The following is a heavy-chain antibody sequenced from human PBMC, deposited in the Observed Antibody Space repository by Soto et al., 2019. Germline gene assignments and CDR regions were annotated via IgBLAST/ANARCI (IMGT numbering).Heavy chain of an antibody. CDR1: GGTFISYS. CDR2: IIPMLGKA. J-gene: IGHJ4*02. CDR3: ARVWSPYSYEYTFDY. D-gene: IGHD5-18*01. V-gene: IGHV1-69*11. Sequence: QVQLVQSGAEVKKPGSSVKVSCQASGGTFISYSTSWVRQAPGQGLEWMGGIIPMLGKANYEQEYQGRVTITADETTSTVYMELRGLRSEDTAVYYCARVWSPYSYEYTFDYWGEGTQVTVSS.